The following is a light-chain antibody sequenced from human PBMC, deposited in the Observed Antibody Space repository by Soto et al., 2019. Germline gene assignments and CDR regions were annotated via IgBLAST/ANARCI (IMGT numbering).Light chain of an antibody. CDR3: QQYNSYWT. Sequence: DIQMTQSPSTLSASIGDRVTITCRASQSISSWLAWYQQKPGKAPKLLIYKASSLEGGVPSRFSGSGSGAEFTITISSLQPDDFATYYCQQYNSYWTFGQGTKVEIK. J-gene: IGKJ1*01. CDR2: KAS. CDR1: QSISSW. V-gene: IGKV1-5*03.